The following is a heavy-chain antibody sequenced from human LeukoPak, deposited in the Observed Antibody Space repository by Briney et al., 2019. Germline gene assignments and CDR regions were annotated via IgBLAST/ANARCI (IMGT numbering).Heavy chain of an antibody. CDR2: ISSSSRTI. J-gene: IGHJ4*02. CDR1: GFTFSSYN. D-gene: IGHD4-17*01. V-gene: IGHV3-48*01. CDR3: TREAPTTVTTLDY. Sequence: PGGSLRRSCAASGFTFSSYNMNWVRQAPGKGLEWVSHISSSSRTIYYADPVKGRFTISRDNAKNSLYLQMNSLRAEDTAVYYCTREAPTTVTTLDYWGRGTLVTVSS.